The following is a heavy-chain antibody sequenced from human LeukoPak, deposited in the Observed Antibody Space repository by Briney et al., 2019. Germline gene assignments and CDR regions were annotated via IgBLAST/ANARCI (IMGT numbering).Heavy chain of an antibody. CDR2: IYYSGST. V-gene: IGHV4-39*01. J-gene: IGHJ6*02. D-gene: IGHD6-13*01. CDR1: GGSISSSSYY. Sequence: PSETLSLTCTVSGGSISSSSYYWGWIRQPPGKGLEWIGSIYYSGSTYYNPSLKSRVTISVDTSKNQFSLKLSSVTAADTAVYYCMSSGIAAAGGYYYYYGMDVWGQGTTVTVSS. CDR3: MSSGIAAAGGYYYYYGMDV.